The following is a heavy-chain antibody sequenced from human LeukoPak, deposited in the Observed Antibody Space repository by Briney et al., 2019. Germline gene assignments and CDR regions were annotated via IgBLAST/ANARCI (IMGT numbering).Heavy chain of an antibody. J-gene: IGHJ4*02. Sequence: GESLKISCKGSGYSFTSYWIGWVRQMPGKGLEWMGIIYPGDSDARYSPSFQGQVTISADKSVITAYLQWRSLKASDTAMYYCARLEGGGASLSYFFDYWGQGTLVTVSS. V-gene: IGHV5-51*01. D-gene: IGHD3-16*01. CDR1: GYSFTSYW. CDR2: IYPGDSDA. CDR3: ARLEGGGASLSYFFDY.